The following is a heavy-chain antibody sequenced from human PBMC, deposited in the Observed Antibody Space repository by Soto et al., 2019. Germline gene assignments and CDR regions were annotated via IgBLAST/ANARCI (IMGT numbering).Heavy chain of an antibody. V-gene: IGHV3-7*05. CDR3: ARDVSPGSSSLYLDAFDI. D-gene: IGHD6-13*01. CDR2: INRDGSKK. J-gene: IGHJ3*02. Sequence: EVQLEESGGDLVQPGGSLRLSCAASGFTLSAYWMTWVRQAPGKGLEWVANINRDGSKKSYLDSVRGRFTISRDNVGNSLYLQMDSLRAAGTALYYCARDVSPGSSSLYLDAFDIWGQGTMVTVSS. CDR1: GFTLSAYW.